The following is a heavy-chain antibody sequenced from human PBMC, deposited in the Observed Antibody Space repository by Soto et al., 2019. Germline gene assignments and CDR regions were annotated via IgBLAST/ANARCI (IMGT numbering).Heavy chain of an antibody. J-gene: IGHJ6*02. CDR3: AKDLNVKTYVPYGMDV. V-gene: IGHV3-30*18. CDR2: ISDDGHNE. D-gene: IGHD3-10*02. CDR1: QLTFKNYA. Sequence: QVQLMESGGGVVQPGRSLSLSCAASQLTFKNYAMHWVRQAPGKGLEWVAVISDDGHNEYYADSVRGRFTISRDNSKSTVDLHMNSLRVDDTAVYYCAKDLNVKTYVPYGMDVWGQGTTVTVSS.